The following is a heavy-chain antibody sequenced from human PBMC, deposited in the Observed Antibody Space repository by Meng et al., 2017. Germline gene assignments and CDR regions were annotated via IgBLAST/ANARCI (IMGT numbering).Heavy chain of an antibody. CDR3: AKGVGSGGSPFDP. CDR1: GFTFDDYA. D-gene: IGHD2-15*01. V-gene: IGHV3-9*01. CDR2: ISWNSGSI. Sequence: SLKISCAASGFTFDDYAMHWVRQAPGKGLEWVSGISWNSGSIGYADSVKGRFTISRDNAKNSLYLQMNSLRAEDTALYYCAKGVGSGGSPFDPWGQGTLVTVSS. J-gene: IGHJ5*02.